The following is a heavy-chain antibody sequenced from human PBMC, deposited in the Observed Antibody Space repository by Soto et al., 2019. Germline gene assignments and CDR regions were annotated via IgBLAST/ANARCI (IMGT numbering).Heavy chain of an antibody. CDR2: ISWDGGST. V-gene: IGHV3-43*01. D-gene: IGHD3-10*01. CDR3: AKDGGDPMVRTSYYGMDV. CDR1: GFTFDDYT. J-gene: IGHJ6*02. Sequence: EVQLVESGGVVVQPGGSLRLSCAASGFTFDDYTMHWVRQAPGKGLEWVSLISWDGGSTYYADSVKGRFTISRDNSKNSLYLQMNSLRTEDTALYYCAKDGGDPMVRTSYYGMDVWGQGTTVTVSS.